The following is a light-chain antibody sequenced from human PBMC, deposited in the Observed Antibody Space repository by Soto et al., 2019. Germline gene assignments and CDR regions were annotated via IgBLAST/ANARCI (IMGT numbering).Light chain of an antibody. CDR2: GNN. CDR3: QSYDSSLSGPV. J-gene: IGLJ3*02. CDR1: SSNIGAGYD. Sequence: QSVLTQPPSLSGAPGQRVTISCTGSSSNIGAGYDVHWYQHLPGTAPKLLIYGNNNRPSGVPDRFSGSKSGTSASLAITGLQAEDEADYYCQSYDSSLSGPVFGGGTQLTVL. V-gene: IGLV1-40*01.